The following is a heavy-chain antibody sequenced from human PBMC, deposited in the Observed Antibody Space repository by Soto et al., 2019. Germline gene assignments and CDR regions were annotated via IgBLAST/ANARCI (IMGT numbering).Heavy chain of an antibody. CDR3: ARGLNYGSGSYILFDGFDL. Sequence: EVQLVESGGGLVQPGRSLRLSCAASGFTFDDFAMHWVRQVPGKALEWVSGISWSSDSIDSADSVKGRFTISRDNAKNSLYLQMNSLRAEDTAFYYCARGLNYGSGSYILFDGFDLWGQGTVVTVSS. J-gene: IGHJ3*01. CDR2: ISWSSDSI. V-gene: IGHV3-9*01. CDR1: GFTFDDFA. D-gene: IGHD3-10*01.